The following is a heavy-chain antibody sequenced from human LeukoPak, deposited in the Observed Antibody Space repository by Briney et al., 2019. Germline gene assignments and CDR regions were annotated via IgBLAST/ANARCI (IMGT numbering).Heavy chain of an antibody. V-gene: IGHV3-23*01. CDR2: ISGSGGST. J-gene: IGHJ4*02. CDR1: GFTFSNYA. CDR3: AKDPLPSSIAAPFYFDY. Sequence: GGSLRLSCSASGFTFSNYAMSWVRQAPGKGLEWVSAISGSGGSTYYADSVKGRFTISRDNSKNTLYLQMNSLRAEDTAVYYCAKDPLPSSIAAPFYFDYWGQGTLVTVSS. D-gene: IGHD6-6*01.